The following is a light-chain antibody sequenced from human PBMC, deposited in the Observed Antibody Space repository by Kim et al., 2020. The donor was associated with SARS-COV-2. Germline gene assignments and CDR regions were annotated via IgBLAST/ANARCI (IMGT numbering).Light chain of an antibody. CDR3: SSHTTSSTYV. CDR1: STDVGSYDS. CDR2: DVR. Sequence: GQSFTISSTGTSTDVGSYDSVSWYQQHPGKAPKLIMYDVRERASGVSNRFSGSQSGNTASLTISGLRTDDEADYSCSSHTTSSTYVFGSGTKVTVL. J-gene: IGLJ1*01. V-gene: IGLV2-14*04.